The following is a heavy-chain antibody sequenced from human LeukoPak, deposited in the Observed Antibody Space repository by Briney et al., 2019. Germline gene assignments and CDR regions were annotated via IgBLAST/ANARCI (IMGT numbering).Heavy chain of an antibody. CDR3: AKLTGSYFYMDV. CDR2: IKPGGSEK. Sequence: GGSLRPSCAASGFTFSDYWMTWVRQAPGKGLEWVANIKPGGSEKYYVDSVKGRFTISRDNAKNSLYLQMNSLRVEDTAVYYCAKLTGSYFYMDVWGKGTTVTVSS. CDR1: GFTFSDYW. D-gene: IGHD7-27*01. V-gene: IGHV3-7*01. J-gene: IGHJ6*03.